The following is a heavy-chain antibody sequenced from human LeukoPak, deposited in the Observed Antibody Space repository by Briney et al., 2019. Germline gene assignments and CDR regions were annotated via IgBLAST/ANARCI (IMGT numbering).Heavy chain of an antibody. CDR1: GGSISSYY. CDR3: ARAEPTTVTTRYFDY. D-gene: IGHD4-17*01. Sequence: SETLSLTCTVSGGSISSYYWSWIRQPPGKGLEWIGYIYYSGSTNYNPSLKSRVTISVDTSKNQFSLKLSSVTAADTAVYYCARAEPTTVTTRYFDYWGQGTLVTVSS. V-gene: IGHV4-59*12. J-gene: IGHJ4*02. CDR2: IYYSGST.